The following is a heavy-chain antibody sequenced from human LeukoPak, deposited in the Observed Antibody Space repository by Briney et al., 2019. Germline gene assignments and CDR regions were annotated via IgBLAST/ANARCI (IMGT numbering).Heavy chain of an antibody. Sequence: ASVKVSCKASGYTFTSYDINWVRQATGQGLEWMGWMNPNSGNTGYAQKFQGRVTMTRNTSISTAYTELSSLRSEDTAVYYCASTFGELLYDAGDAFDIWGQGTMVTVSS. V-gene: IGHV1-8*01. CDR2: MNPNSGNT. J-gene: IGHJ3*02. D-gene: IGHD3-10*01. CDR3: ASTFGELLYDAGDAFDI. CDR1: GYTFTSYD.